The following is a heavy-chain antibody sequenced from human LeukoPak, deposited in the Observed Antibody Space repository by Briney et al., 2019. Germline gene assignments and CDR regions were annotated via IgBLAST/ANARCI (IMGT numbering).Heavy chain of an antibody. J-gene: IGHJ6*03. CDR1: GFTFSSYP. Sequence: GRSLRLSCAASGFTFSSYPMHWVRQAPGKGLEWVAVVSDDGNKKFDADFEKGRFTISRDNSKNTLYLQMNSLRGEDTAVYYCARGQLLLEGYFYYMDVWGEGTTVAVSS. V-gene: IGHV3-30-3*01. D-gene: IGHD2-2*01. CDR2: VSDDGNKK. CDR3: ARGQLLLEGYFYYMDV.